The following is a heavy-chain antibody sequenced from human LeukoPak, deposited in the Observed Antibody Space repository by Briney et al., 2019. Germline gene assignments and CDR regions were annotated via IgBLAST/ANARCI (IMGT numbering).Heavy chain of an antibody. CDR3: ARGGYYYYYMDV. CDR2: ISSNGGST. Sequence: GGSLRLSCAASGFTFSNYAIHWVRQAPGKGLEYVSVISSNGGSTYYANSVKGRFTISRDNSKNTLYLQMGSLRPEDMAVYYCARGGYYYYYMDVWGKGTTVTVSS. CDR1: GFTFSNYA. J-gene: IGHJ6*03. V-gene: IGHV3-64*01.